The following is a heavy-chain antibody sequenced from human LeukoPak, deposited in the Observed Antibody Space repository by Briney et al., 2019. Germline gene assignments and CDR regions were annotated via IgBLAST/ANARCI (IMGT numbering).Heavy chain of an antibody. CDR1: GFNFSSYS. CDR2: ITGSSRAI. D-gene: IGHD2-2*01. Sequence: GGSLRLSCEGSGFNFSSYSMNWVRQAPGKGLEWVSFITGSSRAIYYADSVKGRFIISRDNAKNSVYMQLNSLRAEDTAVYYCSRDRHCIGSTCYGLWGQGTRVTVS. CDR3: SRDRHCIGSTCYGL. J-gene: IGHJ4*02. V-gene: IGHV3-48*01.